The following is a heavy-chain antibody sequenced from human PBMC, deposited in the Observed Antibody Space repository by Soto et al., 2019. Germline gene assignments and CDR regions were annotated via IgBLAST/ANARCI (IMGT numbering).Heavy chain of an antibody. J-gene: IGHJ4*02. V-gene: IGHV4-59*01. CDR3: ARVGGYYDSSGYYYFDY. CDR1: GGSISSYY. D-gene: IGHD3-22*01. Sequence: SETLSLTCTVSGGSISSYYWSWIRQPPGKGLEWIGYIYYSGSTNYNPSLKSRVTISVDTSKNQFSLKLSSVTAADTAVDYCARVGGYYDSSGYYYFDYWGQGTLVTVSS. CDR2: IYYSGST.